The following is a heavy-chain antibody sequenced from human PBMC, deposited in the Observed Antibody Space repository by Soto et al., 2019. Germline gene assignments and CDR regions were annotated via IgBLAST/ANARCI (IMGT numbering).Heavy chain of an antibody. J-gene: IGHJ4*02. CDR1: GGSVSSGSYY. V-gene: IGHV4-61*01. Sequence: PSETLSLTCTVSGGSVSSGSYYWSWIRQPPGKGLEWIGYIYYSGSTNYNPSLKSRVTISVDTSKNQFSLKLSSVTAADTAVYYCARLVWGFWYFDYWGQGTLVTVSS. CDR2: IYYSGST. CDR3: ARLVWGFWYFDY. D-gene: IGHD7-27*01.